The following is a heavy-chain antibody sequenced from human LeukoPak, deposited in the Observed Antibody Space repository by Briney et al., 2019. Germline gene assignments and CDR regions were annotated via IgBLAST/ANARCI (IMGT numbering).Heavy chain of an antibody. V-gene: IGHV3-7*01. J-gene: IGHJ3*02. D-gene: IGHD3-3*01. CDR1: GFTFSSYW. CDR3: TCFDDYDFWSGYRRPDAFDI. Sequence: GGSLRLSCAASGFTFSSYWMSWVRQAPGKGLEWVANIKQDGSEKYYVDSVKGRFTISRDNAKNSLYLQMNSLRAEDTAVYYCTCFDDYDFWSGYRRPDAFDIWGQGTMVTVSS. CDR2: IKQDGSEK.